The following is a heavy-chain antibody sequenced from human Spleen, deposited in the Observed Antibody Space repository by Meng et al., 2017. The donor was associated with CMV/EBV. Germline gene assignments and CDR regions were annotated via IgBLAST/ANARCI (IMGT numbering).Heavy chain of an antibody. CDR3: AKGVMPCSDSSCYTAFDY. J-gene: IGHJ4*02. CDR1: FTFSSHA. D-gene: IGHD2-2*02. V-gene: IGHV3-23*01. Sequence: FTFSSHAMNWVRQAPGKGLEWVSGISGSGTSTDYVDSVKGRFTISRDNSKKTLYLQMNSLRDEDTAIYYCAKGVMPCSDSSCYTAFDYWGQGTLVTVSS. CDR2: ISGSGTST.